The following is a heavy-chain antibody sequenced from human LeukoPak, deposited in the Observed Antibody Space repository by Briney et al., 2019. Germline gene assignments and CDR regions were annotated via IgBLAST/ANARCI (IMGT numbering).Heavy chain of an antibody. CDR3: AKDNCHVGGGSCYSDAFDI. Sequence: GGSLRLSCAASGFTFSNYAMNWVRQAPGKGLEWVSSVSGSGDSTYYADSVKGRFSISRDNSKNTMYLQMNSLRAEDTAVYYCAKDNCHVGGGSCYSDAFDIWGQGTMVTVSS. V-gene: IGHV3-23*01. CDR2: VSGSGDST. J-gene: IGHJ3*02. D-gene: IGHD2-15*01. CDR1: GFTFSNYA.